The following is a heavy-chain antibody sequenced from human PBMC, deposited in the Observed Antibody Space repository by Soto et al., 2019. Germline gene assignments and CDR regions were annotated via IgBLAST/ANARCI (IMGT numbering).Heavy chain of an antibody. Sequence: QITLKESGPTLVKPTQTLTLTCTFSGFSLSTNGVGVGCIRQPPRKALEWLALIYWDDDKRYSPSLKNRLTITKDTSKNQVVLTMTNMDPVDTATYYCAHRRMITGEFDYWGQGTLVTVSS. CDR2: IYWDDDK. D-gene: IGHD3-16*01. CDR3: AHRRMITGEFDY. J-gene: IGHJ4*02. CDR1: GFSLSTNGVG. V-gene: IGHV2-5*02.